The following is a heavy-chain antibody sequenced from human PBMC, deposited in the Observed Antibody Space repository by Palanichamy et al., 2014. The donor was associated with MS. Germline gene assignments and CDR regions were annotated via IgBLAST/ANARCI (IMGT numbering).Heavy chain of an antibody. D-gene: IGHD6-19*01. CDR3: ARALTDSSGWFQFDS. CDR2: TRNKANSYTT. CDR1: GFTFSDHH. J-gene: IGHJ4*02. Sequence: EVQLVESGGGSVQPGGSLRLSCAASGFTFSDHHMDWVRQAPGKGLEWVGRTRNKANSYTTEYAASVMGRFTISRDDSKNSLYLQMYSLKSEDTAVYYCARALTDSSGWFQFDSWGQGTLVTVS. V-gene: IGHV3-72*01.